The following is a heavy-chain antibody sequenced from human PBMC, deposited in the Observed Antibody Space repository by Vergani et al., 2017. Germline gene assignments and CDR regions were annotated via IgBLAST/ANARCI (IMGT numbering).Heavy chain of an antibody. Sequence: EVQLVESGGGLVKPGGSLRLSCAASGFTFSSYSMNWVRQAPGNGLEWVSSISRSSSDIYYADSLKGRFTISRDNAKNSMYLQMNSLRAEDTAVYYCAREFVVVPASYDYWGQGTLVTVSS. D-gene: IGHD2-2*01. CDR1: GFTFSSYS. V-gene: IGHV3-21*01. CDR2: ISRSSSDI. CDR3: AREFVVVPASYDY. J-gene: IGHJ4*02.